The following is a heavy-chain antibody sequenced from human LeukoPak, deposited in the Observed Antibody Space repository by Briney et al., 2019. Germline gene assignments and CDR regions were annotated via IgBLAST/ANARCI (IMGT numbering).Heavy chain of an antibody. CDR3: ARAGIAVAGAEYFQH. CDR1: GGSFSNYY. D-gene: IGHD6-19*01. Sequence: KPSETLSLTCVVYGGSFSNYYWGWIRQPPGKGLEWIGEINHSGSTNYNPSLKSRVTISVDTSKNQFSLKLSSVTAADTAVYYCARAGIAVAGAEYFQHWGQGTLVTVSS. J-gene: IGHJ1*01. V-gene: IGHV4-34*01. CDR2: INHSGST.